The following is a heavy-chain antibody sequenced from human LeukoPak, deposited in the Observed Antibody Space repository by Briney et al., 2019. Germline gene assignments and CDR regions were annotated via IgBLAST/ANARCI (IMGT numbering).Heavy chain of an antibody. CDR3: ATPRGSGYYYAPEPHDAFDI. J-gene: IGHJ3*02. Sequence: IRYSPSFQGRVTISADKSISTAYLQWSSLKASDTAMYYCATPRGSGYYYAPEPHDAFDIWGQGTMVTVSS. CDR2: I. D-gene: IGHD3-22*01. V-gene: IGHV5-51*01.